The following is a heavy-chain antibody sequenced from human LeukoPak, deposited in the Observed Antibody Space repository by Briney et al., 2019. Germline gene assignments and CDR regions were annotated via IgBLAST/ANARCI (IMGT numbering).Heavy chain of an antibody. CDR3: ARAVPYYYDSSGPDY. D-gene: IGHD3-22*01. CDR2: ISGSGGST. CDR1: GFTFSSYG. Sequence: LAGGSLRLSCAASGFTFSSYGMSWVRQAPGKGLEWVSAISGSGGSTYYADSVKGRFTISRDNSKNTLYLQMNSLRAEDTAVYYCARAVPYYYDSSGPDYWGQGTLVTVSS. V-gene: IGHV3-23*01. J-gene: IGHJ4*02.